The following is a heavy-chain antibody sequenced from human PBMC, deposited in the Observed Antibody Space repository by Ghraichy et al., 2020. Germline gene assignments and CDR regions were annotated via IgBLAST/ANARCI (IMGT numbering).Heavy chain of an antibody. CDR1: GFTFSSYW. Sequence: GVLRLSCAASGFTFSSYWMSWVRQAPGKGLEWVANIKQDGSEKYYVDSVKGRFTISRDNAKNSLYLQMNSLRAEDTAVYYCARVPGIAVAGDYWGQGTLVTVSS. V-gene: IGHV3-7*01. J-gene: IGHJ4*02. CDR2: IKQDGSEK. CDR3: ARVPGIAVAGDY. D-gene: IGHD6-19*01.